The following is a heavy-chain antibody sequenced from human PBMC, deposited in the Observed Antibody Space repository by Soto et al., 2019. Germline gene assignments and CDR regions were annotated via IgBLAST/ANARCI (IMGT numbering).Heavy chain of an antibody. CDR3: ARDGSGYSTD. J-gene: IGHJ4*02. V-gene: IGHV3-7*01. D-gene: IGHD5-18*01. Sequence: EVQLVESGGGLVQPGGSLRLSCVASGFTSRNYCMSWLRQAPGKGLEWVANTNQDGRERYSVDSVKGRFTISRDNAKNSMHLQMNSLRAEDTAVYYCARDGSGYSTDWGQGTLVTVSS. CDR1: GFTSRNYC. CDR2: TNQDGRER.